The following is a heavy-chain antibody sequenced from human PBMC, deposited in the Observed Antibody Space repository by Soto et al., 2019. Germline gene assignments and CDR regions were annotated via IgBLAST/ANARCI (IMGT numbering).Heavy chain of an antibody. CDR3: AAGYYDQRTTRAPPHVDF. CDR2: ISTGGAL. D-gene: IGHD3-16*01. V-gene: IGHV4-4*07. J-gene: IGHJ4*02. CDR1: GGSISSYY. Sequence: PSETLSLTCTVSGGSISSYYWSWIRQTDGKGLEWLGRISTGGALNYNPSLKSRVTMSADTSKNHFSLKLSSVTAADTAVYYCAAGYYDQRTTRAPPHVDFWGQGTLVTVSS.